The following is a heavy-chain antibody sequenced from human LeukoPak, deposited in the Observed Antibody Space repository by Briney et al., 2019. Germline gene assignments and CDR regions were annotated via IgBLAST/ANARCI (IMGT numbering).Heavy chain of an antibody. J-gene: IGHJ4*02. CDR2: ISNSGDTI. Sequence: GGSLRLSCVASGFTFSDYYMSWVRQSPEKGLEGLSYISNSGDTIYYADSVKGRFTISRDNAKNSLYLQMDSLRAEDTALYYCATNLPSRNDGWPLFDSWGQGTLVTVSS. CDR3: ATNLPSRNDGWPLFDS. CDR1: GFTFSDYY. V-gene: IGHV3-11*01. D-gene: IGHD1-1*01.